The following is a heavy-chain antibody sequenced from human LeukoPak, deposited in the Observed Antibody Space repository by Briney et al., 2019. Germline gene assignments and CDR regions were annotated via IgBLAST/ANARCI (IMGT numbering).Heavy chain of an antibody. CDR3: ARLHYDVLTGPFDY. Sequence: GGSLRLSCAASGFTFSDYYMSWIRQAPGKGLEWVSIIYSGGATFYADSVKGRFTISRENSKNTLWLQMNSLRAEDTAVYYCARLHYDVLTGPFDYWGQGTLVTVSS. J-gene: IGHJ4*02. D-gene: IGHD3-9*01. CDR2: IYSGGAT. CDR1: GFTFSDYY. V-gene: IGHV3-66*04.